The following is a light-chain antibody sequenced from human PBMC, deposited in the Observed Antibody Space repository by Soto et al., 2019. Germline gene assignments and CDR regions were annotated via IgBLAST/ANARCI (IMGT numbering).Light chain of an antibody. V-gene: IGKV3-15*01. CDR3: QQYNNWPT. J-gene: IGKJ3*01. CDR2: GAS. Sequence: EIVMTQSPATLSVSPGERATLSCRASQSVRSNLAWYQQKPGQAPMLLIYGASTRATGIPARFGGSGSGTEFTLTISSLQSEDFAVYYCQQYNNWPTFGPGTKVDIK. CDR1: QSVRSN.